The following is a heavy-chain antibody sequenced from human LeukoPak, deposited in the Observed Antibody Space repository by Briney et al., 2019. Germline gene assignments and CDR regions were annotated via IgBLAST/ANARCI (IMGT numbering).Heavy chain of an antibody. CDR3: AKSVVVTAYFDY. V-gene: IGHV3-23*01. Sequence: PGGSLRLSCVGSEFTFSNYAMSWVRQAPGKGLEWVSAITPGGVTTFYADSVKGRFTISRDISKNTLYLQMNSLRAEDTAVYYCAKSVVVTAYFDYWGQGTLVTVSS. D-gene: IGHD2-21*02. J-gene: IGHJ4*02. CDR1: EFTFSNYA. CDR2: ITPGGVTT.